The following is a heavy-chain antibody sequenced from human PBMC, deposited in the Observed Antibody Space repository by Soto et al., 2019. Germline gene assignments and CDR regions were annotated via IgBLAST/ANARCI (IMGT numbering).Heavy chain of an antibody. J-gene: IGHJ5*02. Sequence: ASVKVSCKVSGYTLTELSMHWVRQAPGKGLEWMGGFDPEDGETIYAQKFQGRVTMTEDTSTDTAYMEPSSLRSEDTAVYYCATTSKLVEINWFDPWGQGTLVTVSS. V-gene: IGHV1-24*01. CDR3: ATTSKLVEINWFDP. D-gene: IGHD1-1*01. CDR1: GYTLTELS. CDR2: FDPEDGET.